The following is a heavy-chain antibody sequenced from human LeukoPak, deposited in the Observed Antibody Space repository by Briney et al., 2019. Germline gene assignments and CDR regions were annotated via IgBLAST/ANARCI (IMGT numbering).Heavy chain of an antibody. J-gene: IGHJ4*02. V-gene: IGHV3-7*01. CDR3: ARDAYSSGWDYFDN. CDR2: IKQDGSEK. CDR1: GLTFSSYW. Sequence: GGSLRLSCAASGLTFSSYWMSWVRQAPGKGLEWVANIKQDGSEKYYVDSVKGRFTISRDNAKNSLYLQMNSLRAEDMAVYYCARDAYSSGWDYFDNWGQGTLVTVSS. D-gene: IGHD6-19*01.